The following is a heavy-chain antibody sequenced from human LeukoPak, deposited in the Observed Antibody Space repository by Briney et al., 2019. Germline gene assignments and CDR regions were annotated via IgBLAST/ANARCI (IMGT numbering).Heavy chain of an antibody. J-gene: IGHJ4*02. D-gene: IGHD6-13*01. Sequence: PGGSLRFSCEASGFNFRNYGMHWSRQAPGKGVEWVAVLSADGSHKQFADSVKDRFDISRDNSKQTLYLQMNGLKSEETAVYYCAKGGVSDRGSWYGDYFDYWGQGTLVTVSS. CDR2: LSADGSHK. CDR1: GFNFRNYG. V-gene: IGHV3-30*18. CDR3: AKGGVSDRGSWYGDYFDY.